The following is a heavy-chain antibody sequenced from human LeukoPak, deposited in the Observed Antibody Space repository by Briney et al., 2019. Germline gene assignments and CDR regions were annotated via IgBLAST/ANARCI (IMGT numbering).Heavy chain of an antibody. V-gene: IGHV4-34*01. CDR1: GGSFSGYY. D-gene: IGHD3-22*01. Sequence: SETESLTCAVYGGSFSGYYWSWVRQPPGKGLEWIGEINHSGSTNYNPSLKSRVTISVDTSKNQFSLKLSSVTAADTAVYYCARARNYYDSSGPSPYSNWGQGTLVTVSS. J-gene: IGHJ4*02. CDR2: INHSGST. CDR3: ARARNYYDSSGPSPYSN.